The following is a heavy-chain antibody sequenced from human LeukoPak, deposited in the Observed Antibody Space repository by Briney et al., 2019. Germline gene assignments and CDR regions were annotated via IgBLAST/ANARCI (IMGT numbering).Heavy chain of an antibody. CDR3: VSDPITMVRGVIIEGFDP. CDR2: FDPEEGET. J-gene: IGHJ5*02. V-gene: IGHV1-24*01. D-gene: IGHD3-10*01. CDR1: GYTLAEIS. Sequence: ASVKVSCKVSGYTLAEISMHWVRQAPGKGLEWMGGFDPEEGETIYAQKFQGRVTMTEDTSTDTAYMELSSLRSEDTAVFYCVSDPITMVRGVIIEGFDPWGQGTLVTVSS.